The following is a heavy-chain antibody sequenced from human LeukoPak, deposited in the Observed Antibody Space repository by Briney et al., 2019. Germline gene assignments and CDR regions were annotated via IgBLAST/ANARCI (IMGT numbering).Heavy chain of an antibody. V-gene: IGHV3-48*01. CDR2: ISSSSTHI. CDR3: ARGYCRGGSCYSGYLFDY. Sequence: GGSLRLSCAASGFTFSSYSMNWVRQAPGRGLEWISFISSSSTHIYYADSVQGRFTISRDNAKNSLYLQMNSLRAEDTAVYYRARGYCRGGSCYSGYLFDYWGQGTLVTVSS. CDR1: GFTFSSYS. J-gene: IGHJ4*02. D-gene: IGHD2-15*01.